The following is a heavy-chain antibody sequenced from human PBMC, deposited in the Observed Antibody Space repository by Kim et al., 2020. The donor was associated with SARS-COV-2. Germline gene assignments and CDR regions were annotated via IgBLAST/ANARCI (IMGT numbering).Heavy chain of an antibody. V-gene: IGHV4-30-2*01. Sequence: SETLSLTCAVSGGSISSGGYSWSWIRQPPGKGLEWIGYIYHSGSTYYNPSLKSRVTISVDRSKNQFSLKLSSVTAADTAVYYCARGLYKGAMVTFFDYWGQGTLVTVSS. D-gene: IGHD5-18*01. CDR3: ARGLYKGAMVTFFDY. CDR1: GGSISSGGYS. J-gene: IGHJ4*02. CDR2: IYHSGST.